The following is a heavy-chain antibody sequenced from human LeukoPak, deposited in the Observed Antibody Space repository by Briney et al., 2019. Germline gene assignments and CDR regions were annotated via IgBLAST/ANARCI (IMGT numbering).Heavy chain of an antibody. Sequence: GGSLRLSCAASGFTFSDYYMSWIRQAPGRGLEWVSYISSSGSTIYYADSVKGRFTISRDNAKNSLYLQMNSLRAEDTATYYCAKGQPPYCTSDTCHRFDWFDPWGQGTLVTVSS. V-gene: IGHV3-11*01. J-gene: IGHJ5*02. D-gene: IGHD2-8*02. CDR1: GFTFSDYY. CDR3: AKGQPPYCTSDTCHRFDWFDP. CDR2: ISSSGSTI.